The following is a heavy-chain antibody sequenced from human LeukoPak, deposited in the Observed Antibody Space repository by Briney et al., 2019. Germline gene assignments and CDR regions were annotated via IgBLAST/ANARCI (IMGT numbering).Heavy chain of an antibody. CDR1: GFTFSSYA. CDR3: AKDLSSGWYVPWYFDY. CDR2: ISYDGSNK. Sequence: GGSLRLSCAASGFTFSSYAMHWVRQAPGKGLEWVAVISYDGSNKYYADSVKGRFTISRDNSKNTLYLQMNSLRAEDTAVYYCAKDLSSGWYVPWYFDYWGQGTLVTVSS. J-gene: IGHJ4*02. D-gene: IGHD6-19*01. V-gene: IGHV3-30*04.